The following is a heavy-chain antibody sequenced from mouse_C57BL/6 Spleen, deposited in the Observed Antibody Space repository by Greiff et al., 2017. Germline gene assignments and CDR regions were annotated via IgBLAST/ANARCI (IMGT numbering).Heavy chain of an antibody. CDR3: ARDYYGSSYYFDY. V-gene: IGHV1-72*01. CDR1: GYTFTSYW. Sequence: QVQLKQPGAELVKPGASVKLSCKASGYTFTSYWMPWVKQRPGRGLEWIGRIDPNSGGTKYNEKFKSKATLTVDKPANTAYMQLSSLTSEDSAVYYCARDYYGSSYYFDYWGQGTTLTVSS. J-gene: IGHJ2*01. CDR2: IDPNSGGT. D-gene: IGHD1-1*01.